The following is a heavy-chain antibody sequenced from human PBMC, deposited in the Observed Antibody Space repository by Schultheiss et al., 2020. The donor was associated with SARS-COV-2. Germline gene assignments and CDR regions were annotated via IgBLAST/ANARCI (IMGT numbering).Heavy chain of an antibody. CDR1: GGSISSYY. CDR2: IYYSGNT. Sequence: SETLSLTCTVSGGSISSYYWSWIRQPPGKGLEWIGYIYYSGNTYYNPSLKSRVTISVDTSKNQFSLKLSSVTAADTAVYYCARARITIFGVVIIYFDYWGQGTLVTVSS. D-gene: IGHD3-3*01. CDR3: ARARITIFGVVIIYFDY. V-gene: IGHV4-59*08. J-gene: IGHJ4*02.